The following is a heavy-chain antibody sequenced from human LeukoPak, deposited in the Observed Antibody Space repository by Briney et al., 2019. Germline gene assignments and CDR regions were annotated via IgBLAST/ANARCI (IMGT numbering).Heavy chain of an antibody. CDR2: IKQDGSEK. V-gene: IGHV3-7*01. CDR3: AKGLVTGSLDY. D-gene: IGHD3-10*01. Sequence: GGSLRLSCAASGFTFSSYWMSWFRQAPGKGLEWVANIKQDGSEKYYVDSVKGRFTISRDNAKNSLYLQMSSLRAEDTAVYYCAKGLVTGSLDYWGQGALVTVSS. CDR1: GFTFSSYW. J-gene: IGHJ4*02.